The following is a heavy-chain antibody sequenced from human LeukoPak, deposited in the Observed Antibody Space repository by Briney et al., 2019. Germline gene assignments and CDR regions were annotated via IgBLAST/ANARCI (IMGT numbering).Heavy chain of an antibody. D-gene: IGHD6-19*01. CDR1: GYTFAGYY. CDR3: ARKLGIAVAGDFDY. J-gene: IGHJ4*02. CDR2: INPNSGGT. V-gene: IGHV1-2*02. Sequence: ASVKVSCKASGYTFAGYYMHWVRQAPGQGLEWMGWINPNSGGTNYAQKFQGRVTMTRDTSISTAYMELSRLRSDGTAVYYCARKLGIAVAGDFDYWGQGTLVTVSS.